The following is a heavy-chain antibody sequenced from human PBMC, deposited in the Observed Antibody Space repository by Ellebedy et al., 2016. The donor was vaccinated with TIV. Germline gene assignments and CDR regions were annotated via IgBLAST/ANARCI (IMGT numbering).Heavy chain of an antibody. J-gene: IGHJ3*02. V-gene: IGHV3-74*01. CDR3: ARNYFDSSGYPDI. CDR1: GFTFSSYW. CDR2: INLDRSST. Sequence: GESLKISCAASGFTFSSYWMYWVRQGPGKGLVWVSNINLDRSSTTYADSVKGRFTISRDNAKNTLYLQMNSLRAEDTAVYYCARNYFDSSGYPDIWGQGTRVTVSS. D-gene: IGHD3-22*01.